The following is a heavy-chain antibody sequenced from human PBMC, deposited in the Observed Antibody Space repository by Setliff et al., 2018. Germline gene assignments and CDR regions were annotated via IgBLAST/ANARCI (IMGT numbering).Heavy chain of an antibody. V-gene: IGHV1-8*02. J-gene: IGHJ6*02. CDR1: GYTFTSYD. CDR2: MNPNSGNT. D-gene: IGHD3-3*01. Sequence: GASVKVSCKASGYTFTSYDINWVRQATGQGLEWMGWMNPNSGNTGYAQKFQGRVTMTRNTSISTAYMELSSLRSEDTAVYYCARDVPFWGGYYTGYYYYYGMDVWGQGTTVTVSS. CDR3: ARDVPFWGGYYTGYYYYYGMDV.